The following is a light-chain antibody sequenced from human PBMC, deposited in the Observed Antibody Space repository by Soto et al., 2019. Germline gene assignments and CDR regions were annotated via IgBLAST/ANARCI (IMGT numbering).Light chain of an antibody. Sequence: DIQMTQSPSSLSASVRDRVTITCRASQSIRNYLNWYQQKPGRAPKIVIYAASNLQSGVPSRFSGGGSGTDFTLPITSLQPEDFATYYCQQSYSSPWTFGQGTKVEIK. CDR2: AAS. J-gene: IGKJ1*01. CDR3: QQSYSSPWT. CDR1: QSIRNY. V-gene: IGKV1-39*01.